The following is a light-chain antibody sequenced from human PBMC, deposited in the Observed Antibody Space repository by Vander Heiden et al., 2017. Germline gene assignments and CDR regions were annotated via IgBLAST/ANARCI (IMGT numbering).Light chain of an antibody. CDR3: QQCYSPPWA. V-gene: IGKV1-39*01. J-gene: IGKJ1*01. Sequence: DIQMTQSPSSLSASVGDRVTITCRASQSISYYLNWYQQKPGKAPKLLIYAASSLQSGVPSRFSGSGSGTDFTLTISSLQPEDFATYYCQQCYSPPWAFGQGTKVEIK. CDR2: AAS. CDR1: QSISYY.